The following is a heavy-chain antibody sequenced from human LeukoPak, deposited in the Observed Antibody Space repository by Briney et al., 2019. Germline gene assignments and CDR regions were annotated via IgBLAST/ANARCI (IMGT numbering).Heavy chain of an antibody. V-gene: IGHV4-34*01. Sequence: PSETLSLTCGVSGVSINNYYWSWLRQPAGKGLEWIGEINHSESTNYNPSLKSRVTISVDTSKNQFSLKLSSVTAADTAVYYCARSRGSYRAPFDYWGQGTLVTVSS. CDR2: INHSEST. CDR1: GVSINNYY. D-gene: IGHD1-26*01. CDR3: ARSRGSYRAPFDY. J-gene: IGHJ4*02.